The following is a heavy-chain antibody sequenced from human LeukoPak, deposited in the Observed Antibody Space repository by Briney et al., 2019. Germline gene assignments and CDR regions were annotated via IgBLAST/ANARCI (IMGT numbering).Heavy chain of an antibody. CDR1: GFTFSSYG. Sequence: GGSLRLSCAGSGFTFSSYGMSWVRQAPGKGLEWVSAISGSGGSIYYADSVKGRFTISRDNSKNTLYLQMNSLRAEDPAVYYCAELVSGCYFEYWGQGTLVTVSS. D-gene: IGHD6-19*01. J-gene: IGHJ4*02. CDR3: AELVSGCYFEY. V-gene: IGHV3-23*01. CDR2: ISGSGGSI.